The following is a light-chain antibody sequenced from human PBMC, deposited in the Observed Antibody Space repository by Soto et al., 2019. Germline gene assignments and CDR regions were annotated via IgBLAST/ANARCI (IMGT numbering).Light chain of an antibody. Sequence: QSALTQPASVSGSPGQSITISCTGTSSDVGGYNYVSWYQQHPGKAPKLMIYDVSNRPSGVSNRFSGSKSGNTASLIVSGLQAEDEAAYSCSSYTSSSTLVVFGGGTKLTVL. CDR2: DVS. V-gene: IGLV2-14*01. CDR1: SSDVGGYNY. J-gene: IGLJ2*01. CDR3: SSYTSSSTLVV.